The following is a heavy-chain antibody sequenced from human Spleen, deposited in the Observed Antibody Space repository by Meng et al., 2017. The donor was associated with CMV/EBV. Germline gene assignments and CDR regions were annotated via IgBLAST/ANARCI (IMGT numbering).Heavy chain of an antibody. CDR3: ARDWGSSPRDAFDI. CDR1: GFTFSTYA. V-gene: IGHV3-23*01. J-gene: IGHJ3*02. D-gene: IGHD6-6*01. CDR2: ISGGGSRA. Sequence: GGSLRLSCAASGFTFSTYAMSWVRQAPGKGLEWVCDISGGGSRASHSDSVKGRFSISRDNSKNTLYLHMHSLRAEDTAVYYCARDWGSSPRDAFDIWGQGTLVTVSS.